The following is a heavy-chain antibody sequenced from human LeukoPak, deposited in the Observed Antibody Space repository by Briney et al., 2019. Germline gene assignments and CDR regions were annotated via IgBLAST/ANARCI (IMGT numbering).Heavy chain of an antibody. CDR3: TRANGYGLINY. CDR1: GGSFSGYY. Sequence: SETLSLTCAVSGGSFSGYYWGWVRQAPGKGLEWIGSIYYSGNTYYNSSLKSRVTISRDTSKKQFTLNLFSVTAADTAMYYCTRANGYGLINYWGQGTLVTVSS. CDR2: IYYSGNT. D-gene: IGHD3-10*01. J-gene: IGHJ4*02. V-gene: IGHV4-39*06.